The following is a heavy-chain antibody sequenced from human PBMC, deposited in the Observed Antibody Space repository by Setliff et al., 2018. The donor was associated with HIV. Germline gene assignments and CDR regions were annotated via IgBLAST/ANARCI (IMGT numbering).Heavy chain of an antibody. CDR2: ISPSSTII. CDR3: ARDFCGSSCSSGYGYFDH. CDR1: GFSFSSYS. D-gene: IGHD2-15*01. V-gene: IGHV3-48*01. J-gene: IGHJ4*02. Sequence: GSLRLSCGASGFSFSSYSMNWVRQAPGEGLEWVSYISPSSTIIYYPDSVKGRFTTSRDNARNSLYLEMNSLRADDTAVYYCARDFCGSSCSSGYGYFDHWGQGTLVTVSS.